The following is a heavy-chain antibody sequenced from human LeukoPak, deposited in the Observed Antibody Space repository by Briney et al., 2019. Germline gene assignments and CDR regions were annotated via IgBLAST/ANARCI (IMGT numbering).Heavy chain of an antibody. Sequence: GGSLRLSCAASGFTFSTYAMNWVRQAPGKGLEWVSAVSGDGGRTYYADSVKGRFTVSRDNSKNTLYLQMNSLRAEDTAVYYCARVLKDYGDIEYFQHWGQGTLVTVSS. J-gene: IGHJ1*01. CDR2: VSGDGGRT. V-gene: IGHV3-23*01. CDR3: ARVLKDYGDIEYFQH. D-gene: IGHD4-17*01. CDR1: GFTFSTYA.